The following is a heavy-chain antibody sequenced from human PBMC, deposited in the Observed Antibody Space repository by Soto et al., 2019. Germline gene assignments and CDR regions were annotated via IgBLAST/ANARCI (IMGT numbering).Heavy chain of an antibody. D-gene: IGHD3-10*01. CDR2: IDPSTGTS. V-gene: IGHV1-46*04. CDR1: GYTFADYS. Sequence: QVRLVQSGAEVKSPGTSVKVSCQTSGYTFADYSIHWVRQAPGQGLEYMGNIDPSTGTSDSAQTLQGRISLTTDATTRTVYMELNSLRSADTAVYYCARLSPITFIVNWGQGTLVTVSS. J-gene: IGHJ4*02. CDR3: ARLSPITFIVN.